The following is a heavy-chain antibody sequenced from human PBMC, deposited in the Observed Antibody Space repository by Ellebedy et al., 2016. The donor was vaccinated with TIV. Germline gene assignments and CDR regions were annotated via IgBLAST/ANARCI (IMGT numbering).Heavy chain of an antibody. CDR1: GYTLTEFP. V-gene: IGHV1-24*01. J-gene: IGHJ4*02. Sequence: ASVKVSCXVSGYTLTEFPMHWVRQAPGKGLEWMGGFDPENSETIYAQKFQGRVTVTEDTSTDTSYMELSSLSSEDTAVYYCATPPNMIALAFWGQGTLVTVSS. CDR2: FDPENSET. D-gene: IGHD3-22*01. CDR3: ATPPNMIALAF.